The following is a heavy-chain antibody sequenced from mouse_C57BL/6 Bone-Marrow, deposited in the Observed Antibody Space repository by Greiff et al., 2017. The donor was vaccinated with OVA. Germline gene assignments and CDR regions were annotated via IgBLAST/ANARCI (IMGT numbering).Heavy chain of an antibody. CDR1: GYTFTSYG. D-gene: IGHD1-1*01. CDR3: ARNPLITAVVGGDY. V-gene: IGHV1-81*01. Sequence: VQLQQSGAELARPGASVKLSCKASGYTFTSYGISWVKQRTGQGLEWIGEIYPRSGNTYYNEKFKGKATLTADKSSSTAYMELRSLTSEDSAVYFCARNPLITAVVGGDYWGQGTTLTVSS. J-gene: IGHJ2*01. CDR2: IYPRSGNT.